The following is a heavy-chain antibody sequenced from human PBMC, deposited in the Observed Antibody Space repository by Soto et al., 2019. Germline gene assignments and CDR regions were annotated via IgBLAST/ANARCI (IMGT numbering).Heavy chain of an antibody. Sequence: ASVKVSCKASGYTFTSYGISWVRQAPGQGLEWMGWISAYNGNTNYAQKLQGRVTMTTDTSTSTAYMELRSLRSDDTAVYYCARAVGLRRLRSLWFDPWGQGTLVTVSS. CDR1: GYTFTSYG. J-gene: IGHJ5*02. D-gene: IGHD4-17*01. V-gene: IGHV1-18*01. CDR2: ISAYNGNT. CDR3: ARAVGLRRLRSLWFDP.